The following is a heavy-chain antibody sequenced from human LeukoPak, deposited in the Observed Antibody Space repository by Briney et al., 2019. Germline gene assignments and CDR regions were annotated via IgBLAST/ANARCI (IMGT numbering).Heavy chain of an antibody. V-gene: IGHV4-61*02. CDR1: GGSISSGSYY. CDR3: ARRRAYYDSSGLDI. D-gene: IGHD3-22*01. CDR2: IYTSGST. J-gene: IGHJ3*02. Sequence: SETLSLTCTVSGGSISSGSYYWSWIRQPAGKGLEWIGRIYTSGSTNYNPSLKSRVTISVDTSKNQFSLKLSSVTAADTAVYYCARRRAYYDSSGLDIWGQGTMVTVSS.